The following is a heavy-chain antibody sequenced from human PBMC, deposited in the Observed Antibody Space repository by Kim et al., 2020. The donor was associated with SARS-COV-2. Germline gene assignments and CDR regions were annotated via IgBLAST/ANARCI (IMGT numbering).Heavy chain of an antibody. J-gene: IGHJ3*02. Sequence: GGSLRLSCAASGFTFSNAWMSWVRQAPGKGLEWVGRIKSKTDGGTTDYAAPVKGRFTISRDDSKNTLYLQMNSLKTEDTAVYYCTTATVRAVADKTGDAFDICGQGTMVTVSS. CDR1: GFTFSNAW. D-gene: IGHD6-19*01. CDR2: IKSKTDGGTT. CDR3: TTATVRAVADKTGDAFDI. V-gene: IGHV3-15*01.